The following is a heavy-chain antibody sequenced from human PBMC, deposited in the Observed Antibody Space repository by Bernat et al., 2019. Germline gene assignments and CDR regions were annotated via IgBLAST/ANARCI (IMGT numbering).Heavy chain of an antibody. CDR2: ISGSGGST. Sequence: EVQLLESGGGLVQPGGSLRLSCAASGFTFSSYAMSWVRQAPGKGLEWVSAISGSGGSTYYADSVKGRFTISRDNSTNTLYLQMNSLRAEDTAVYYCAKVLDYGGFYYYYYYMDVWGKGTTVTVSS. J-gene: IGHJ6*03. CDR1: GFTFSSYA. V-gene: IGHV3-23*01. CDR3: AKVLDYGGFYYYYYYMDV. D-gene: IGHD4-23*01.